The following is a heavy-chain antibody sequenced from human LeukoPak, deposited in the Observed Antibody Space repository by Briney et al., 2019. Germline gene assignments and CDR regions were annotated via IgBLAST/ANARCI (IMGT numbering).Heavy chain of an antibody. J-gene: IGHJ3*02. CDR2: IYAGSGT. CDR1: GFTFSSYW. V-gene: IGHV3-66*02. CDR3: ARDRCSSISSCYHPYAFNM. Sequence: GGSLRLXCAASGFTFSSYWMHWVRQAPGKVLEWVSVIYAGSGTYYADSVKGRFTISRDNSQNTLYLQMNSLRPEDTAMYYCARDRCSSISSCYHPYAFNMWGQGTMVTVSS. D-gene: IGHD2-2*01.